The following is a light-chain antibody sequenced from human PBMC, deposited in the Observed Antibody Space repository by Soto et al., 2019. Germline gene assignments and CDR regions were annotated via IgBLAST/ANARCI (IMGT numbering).Light chain of an antibody. Sequence: QSALTQPPSASGSPGQSVTISCIGTSSDDGGYNYVSWYQQHPGKAPKLMIYEVSKRPSGVPDRFSGSKSGNTASLTVSGLQAEDEADYYCRSYAASNTLGVFGGGTKLTVL. CDR3: RSYAASNTLGV. J-gene: IGLJ2*01. CDR1: SSDDGGYNY. V-gene: IGLV2-8*01. CDR2: EVS.